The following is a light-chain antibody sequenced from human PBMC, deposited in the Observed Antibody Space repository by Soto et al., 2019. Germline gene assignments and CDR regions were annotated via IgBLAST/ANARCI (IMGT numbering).Light chain of an antibody. CDR2: GAS. CDR1: QSVNSNY. Sequence: EIVLTQSPGTLSLSPGDRATLSCRASQSVNSNYLAWYQRKPGQAPRLLIYGASNRATDIPYRFSDSGSGTDFTLTITRLEAEDFAVYYCQQYDSTPPPFGQGTKVEVK. CDR3: QQYDSTPPP. V-gene: IGKV3-20*01. J-gene: IGKJ1*01.